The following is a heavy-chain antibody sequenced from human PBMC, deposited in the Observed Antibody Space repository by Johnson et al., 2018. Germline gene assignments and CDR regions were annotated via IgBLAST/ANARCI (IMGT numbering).Heavy chain of an antibody. CDR1: GFTFSGSA. J-gene: IGHJ1*01. CDR2: IRSKANSYAT. CDR3: TIYSH. D-gene: IGHD2-21*01. Sequence: VQLQESGGGLVQXGGSXKLXCAASGFTFSGSAMHWVRQASGKGLEWVGRIRSKANSYATTYAASVKGRFTISRDDSKNTAYLQMNSLKTEDTAVYYCTIYSHWGQGTLVTVSS. V-gene: IGHV3-73*02.